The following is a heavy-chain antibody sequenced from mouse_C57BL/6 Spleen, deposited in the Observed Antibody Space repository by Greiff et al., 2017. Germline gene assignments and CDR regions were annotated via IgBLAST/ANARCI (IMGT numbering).Heavy chain of an antibody. V-gene: IGHV5-12*01. CDR2: ISNGGGST. Sequence: EVMLVQSGGGLVQPGGSLKLSCAASGFTFSDYYMYWVRQTPEKRLEWVAYISNGGGSTYYPDTVKGRFTISRDTATNTLYLQMSCLTSEDTAMYYCAGPSTFTTVPWFAYWGQGTLVTVSS. J-gene: IGHJ3*01. CDR1: GFTFSDYY. D-gene: IGHD1-1*01. CDR3: AGPSTFTTVPWFAY.